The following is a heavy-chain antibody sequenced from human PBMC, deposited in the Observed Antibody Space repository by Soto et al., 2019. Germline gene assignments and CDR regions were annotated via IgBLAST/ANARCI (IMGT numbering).Heavy chain of an antibody. CDR3: ARGSRTTVTTFDY. D-gene: IGHD4-17*01. CDR2: ISSSSSYI. CDR1: GFTFSSYS. V-gene: IGHV3-21*01. J-gene: IGHJ4*02. Sequence: GSLRLSCAASGFTFSSYSMNWVRQAPGKGLEWVSSISSSSSYIYYADSVKGRFTISRDNAKNSLYLQMNSLRAEDTAVYYCARGSRTTVTTFDYWGQGTLVTVSS.